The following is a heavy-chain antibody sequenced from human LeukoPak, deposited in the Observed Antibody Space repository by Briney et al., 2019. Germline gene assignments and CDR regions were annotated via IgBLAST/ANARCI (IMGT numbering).Heavy chain of an antibody. Sequence: ASVKVSCKASGYTFTSYGISWVRQAPGQGLEWMGWISAYNGNTNYAQKLQGRVTMTTDTSTSTAYMELRSLRSDDTAVYYCARLYYDILTGYYMPDPWGQGTLVTVSS. D-gene: IGHD3-9*01. J-gene: IGHJ5*02. CDR1: GYTFTSYG. V-gene: IGHV1-18*01. CDR2: ISAYNGNT. CDR3: ARLYYDILTGYYMPDP.